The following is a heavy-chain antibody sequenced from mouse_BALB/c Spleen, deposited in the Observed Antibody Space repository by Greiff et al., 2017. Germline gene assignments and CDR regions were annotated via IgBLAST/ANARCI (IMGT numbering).Heavy chain of an antibody. CDR3: ARPPTTGGAMDY. Sequence: VKLQESGPGLVAPSQSLSITCTVSGFSLTSYGVHWVRQPPGKGLEWLGVIWAGGSTNYNSALMSRLSISKDNSKSQVFLKMNSLQTDDTAMYYCARPPTTGGAMDYWGQGTSVTVSS. V-gene: IGHV2-9*02. CDR2: IWAGGST. J-gene: IGHJ4*01. D-gene: IGHD1-1*01. CDR1: GFSLTSYG.